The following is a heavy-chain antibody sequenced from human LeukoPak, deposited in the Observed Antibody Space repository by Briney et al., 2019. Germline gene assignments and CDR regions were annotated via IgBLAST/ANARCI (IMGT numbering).Heavy chain of an antibody. J-gene: IGHJ6*02. Sequence: GGSLRLSCAASGFTFSSYAMSWVRQAPGKGLEWVSAISGSGGSTYYADSVKGRFTISRDNSKNTLYLQMNSLRAEDTAVYYCAKGEDVGSSRRYYYYGMDVWGQGTTVTVSS. CDR3: AKGEDVGSSRRYYYYGMDV. V-gene: IGHV3-23*01. CDR1: GFTFSSYA. D-gene: IGHD6-13*01. CDR2: ISGSGGST.